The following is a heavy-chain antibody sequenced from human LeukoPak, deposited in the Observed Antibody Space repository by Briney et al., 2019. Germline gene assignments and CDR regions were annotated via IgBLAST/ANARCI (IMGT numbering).Heavy chain of an antibody. CDR1: GFTFSSFE. D-gene: IGHD1-26*01. V-gene: IGHV3-48*03. CDR2: ISSSGSTI. J-gene: IGHJ4*02. CDR3: ARGGGGSYWSDY. Sequence: GGSLRLSCAASGFTFSSFEMNWVRQAPGKGLEWVSYISSSGSTIYYADSVKGRFTLSRDNAKNTLYLQMNSLRAEDTAVYYCARGGGGSYWSDYWGQGTLVTVSS.